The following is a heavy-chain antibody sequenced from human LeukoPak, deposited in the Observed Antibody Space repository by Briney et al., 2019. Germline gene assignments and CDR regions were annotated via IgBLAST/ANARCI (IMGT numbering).Heavy chain of an antibody. Sequence: QPGGPQRLLCAASGFTLSSYAMSWVRQAPGKGLEGVSAISGSGGSTYYADSVKGRFTISRDNSKNTLYLQMNSLRAEDTAVYYCAKGQWELAAGDYFDYWGQGTLVTVSS. CDR2: ISGSGGST. CDR1: GFTLSSYA. V-gene: IGHV3-23*01. D-gene: IGHD1-26*01. J-gene: IGHJ4*02. CDR3: AKGQWELAAGDYFDY.